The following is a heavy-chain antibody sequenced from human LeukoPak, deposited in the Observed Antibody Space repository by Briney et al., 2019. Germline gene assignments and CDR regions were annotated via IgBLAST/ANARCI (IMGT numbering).Heavy chain of an antibody. CDR3: ARDLGLVVPAAIDY. Sequence: GGSLRLSCAASGFTFSTYWMTWVRQGPGKGLEWLANIHQDGSEKNYVDSVKGRFTISRDNAKNSLYLQMNSLRAEDTAVYYCARDLGLVVPAAIDYWGQGTLVTVSS. CDR2: IHQDGSEK. J-gene: IGHJ4*02. V-gene: IGHV3-7*01. CDR1: GFTFSTYW. D-gene: IGHD2-2*01.